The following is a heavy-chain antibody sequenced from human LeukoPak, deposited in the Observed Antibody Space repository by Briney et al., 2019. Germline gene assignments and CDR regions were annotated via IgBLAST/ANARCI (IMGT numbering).Heavy chain of an antibody. CDR1: GYTFTSYG. Sequence: GASVKVSCKASGYTFTSYGISWVRQAPGQGLEWIGWISAYNGNTNYAQKLQGRVTMTTDTSTSTAYMGLRSLRSDDTAVYYCARHVDTAMVTEVDYWGQGTLVTVSS. J-gene: IGHJ4*02. CDR2: ISAYNGNT. CDR3: ARHVDTAMVTEVDY. D-gene: IGHD5-18*01. V-gene: IGHV1-18*01.